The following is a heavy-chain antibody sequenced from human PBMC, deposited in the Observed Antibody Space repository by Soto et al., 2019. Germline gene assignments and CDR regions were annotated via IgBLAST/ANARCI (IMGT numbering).Heavy chain of an antibody. CDR1: GRSLSRYY. CDR3: ARAPAVGGHYFDY. J-gene: IGHJ4*02. V-gene: IGHV4-59*12. D-gene: IGHD6-19*01. Sequence: SETLSLTCTVSGRSLSRYYWSWSRQPPGKALEWLGYVYYSGSTYYNPSLKSRVTISVDTSKNQFSLKLSSVTAADTAVYYCARAPAVGGHYFDYWGQGTLVTVSS. CDR2: VYYSGST.